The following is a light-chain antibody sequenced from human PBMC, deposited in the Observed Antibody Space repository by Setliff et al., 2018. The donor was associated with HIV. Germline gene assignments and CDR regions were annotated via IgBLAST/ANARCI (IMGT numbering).Light chain of an antibody. J-gene: IGLJ1*01. Sequence: QSALTQPASVSGSPGQSITISCTGTSSDVGNSTYVSWDQQHPGKAPKLIINDVNWRPAGVSDRLSGSKSGNTASLTISGLRAEDKATYYCCSYTSSTTYVFGTGTKVTVL. V-gene: IGLV2-14*03. CDR3: CSYTSSTTYV. CDR2: DVN. CDR1: SSDVGNSTY.